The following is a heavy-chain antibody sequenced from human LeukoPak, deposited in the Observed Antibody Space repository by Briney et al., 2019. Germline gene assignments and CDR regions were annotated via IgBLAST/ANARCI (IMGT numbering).Heavy chain of an antibody. Sequence: GRSLRLSCAASGFTFDDYAMHWVRQAPGKGLEWVSGISWNSGSIGYADSVKGRFTISRDNAKNSLYLQMNSLRAEDTALYYCAKTQYSSGQRYFDLWGRGTLVTVSS. CDR1: GFTFDDYA. CDR2: ISWNSGSI. V-gene: IGHV3-9*01. D-gene: IGHD6-19*01. J-gene: IGHJ2*01. CDR3: AKTQYSSGQRYFDL.